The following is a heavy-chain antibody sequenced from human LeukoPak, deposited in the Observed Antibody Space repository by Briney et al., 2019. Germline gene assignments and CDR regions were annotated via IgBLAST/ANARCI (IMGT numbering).Heavy chain of an antibody. J-gene: IGHJ4*02. CDR2: ISYDGSNK. V-gene: IGHV3-30-3*01. CDR1: GFTFSSYA. D-gene: IGHD5-12*01. Sequence: GGSETLFCAASGFTFSSYAMHWVRQAPGKGLEWVAVISYDGSNKYYADSVKGRFTISRDNSKNTLYLQMNSLRAEDTAVYYCARDKFIVATIDLLDYWGQGALVTVSS. CDR3: ARDKFIVATIDLLDY.